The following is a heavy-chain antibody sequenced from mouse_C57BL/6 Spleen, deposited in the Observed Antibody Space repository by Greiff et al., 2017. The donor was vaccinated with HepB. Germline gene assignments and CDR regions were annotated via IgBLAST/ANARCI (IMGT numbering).Heavy chain of an antibody. D-gene: IGHD1-1*01. Sequence: QVQLQQSGAELVRPGASVTLSCKASGYTFTDYEMHWVKQTPVHGLEWIGAIDPETGGTAYNQKFKGKAILTADKSSSTAYMELRSLTSEDSAVYYCTRRTTVVDNYYAMDYWGQGTSVTVSS. V-gene: IGHV1-15*01. CDR1: GYTFTDYE. J-gene: IGHJ4*01. CDR3: TRRTTVVDNYYAMDY. CDR2: IDPETGGT.